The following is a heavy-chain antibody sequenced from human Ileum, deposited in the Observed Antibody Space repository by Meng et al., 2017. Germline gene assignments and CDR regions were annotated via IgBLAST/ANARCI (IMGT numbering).Heavy chain of an antibody. V-gene: IGHV4-4*02. Sequence: QVQLQESGPGLVRPSVTLSLQWVVSSGYISSNTYWSWVRQPPGNGLEWIGQISHSGSAYYNPSLKSRVTMSVDKSKSQFSLMLTSVTAADTAIYYCARHGGYSQDFWGQGTLVTVSS. J-gene: IGHJ4*02. CDR1: SGYISSNTY. CDR2: ISHSGSA. D-gene: IGHD4-23*01. CDR3: ARHGGYSQDF.